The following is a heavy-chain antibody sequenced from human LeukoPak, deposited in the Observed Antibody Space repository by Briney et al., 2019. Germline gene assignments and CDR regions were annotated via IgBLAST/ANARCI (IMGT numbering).Heavy chain of an antibody. CDR1: GFTFSSCS. CDR3: ARAAYSGSYYVH. Sequence: GGSLRLSCAASGFTFSSCSMNWVRQAPGKGLEWVSSISSSSSYIYYADSVKGRFTISRDNAKNSLYLQMNSLRAEDTAVYYCARAAYSGSYYVHWGQGTLVTVSS. J-gene: IGHJ4*02. V-gene: IGHV3-21*01. D-gene: IGHD1-26*01. CDR2: ISSSSSYI.